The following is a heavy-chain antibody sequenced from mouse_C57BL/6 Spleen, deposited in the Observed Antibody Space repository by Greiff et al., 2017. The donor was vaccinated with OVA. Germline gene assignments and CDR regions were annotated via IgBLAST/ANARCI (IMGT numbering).Heavy chain of an antibody. J-gene: IGHJ2*01. D-gene: IGHD2-1*01. V-gene: IGHV1-55*01. CDR3: ARDGGNYTSGY. Sequence: QVQLQQPGAELVKPGASVKMSCKASGYTFTSYWITWVKPRPGQGLEWIGDIYPGSGSTNYNEKFKSKATLTVDTSSSTAYMQLSSLTSEDSAVYYCARDGGNYTSGYWGQGTTLTVSS. CDR1: GYTFTSYW. CDR2: IYPGSGST.